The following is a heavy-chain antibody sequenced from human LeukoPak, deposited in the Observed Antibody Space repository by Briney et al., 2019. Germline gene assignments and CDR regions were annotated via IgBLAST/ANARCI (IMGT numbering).Heavy chain of an antibody. D-gene: IGHD2/OR15-2a*01. Sequence: PGGSLRLSCAASGFSFSSYWMTWVRQVPGKGLEWVANIKPDGSGKHYVDSVKGRFTISRDNAKSSLYLQMDSLRVEDTAVYYCLSQPAVIDLDFWGQGALVTVSS. J-gene: IGHJ4*02. CDR1: GFSFSSYW. CDR2: IKPDGSGK. CDR3: LSQPAVIDLDF. V-gene: IGHV3-7*01.